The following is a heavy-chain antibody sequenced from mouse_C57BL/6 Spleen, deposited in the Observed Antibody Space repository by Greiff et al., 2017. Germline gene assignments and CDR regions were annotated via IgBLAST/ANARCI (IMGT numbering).Heavy chain of an antibody. V-gene: IGHV1-82*01. J-gene: IGHJ2*01. CDR1: GYAFSSSW. D-gene: IGHD4-1*01. CDR2: IYPGDGDT. Sequence: VKLQESGPELVKPGASVKISCKASGYAFSSSWMNWVKQRPGKGLEWIGRIYPGDGDTNYNGKFKGKATLTADKSSSTAYMQLSSLTSEDSAVYFCARWEEGYWGQGTTLTVSS. CDR3: ARWEEGY.